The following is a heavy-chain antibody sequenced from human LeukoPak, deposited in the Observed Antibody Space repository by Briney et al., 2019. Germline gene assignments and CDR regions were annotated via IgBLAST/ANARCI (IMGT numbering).Heavy chain of an antibody. CDR2: ISYDGSNK. J-gene: IGHJ4*02. Sequence: PGRSLRLSCAASGFTFSSYAMHWVRQAPGKGLEWVAVISYDGSNKYYADSVKGRFTISRDNSKNTLYLQMNSLRAEDTAVHYCARAEFTYYYDSSGYYFGYWGQGTLVTVSS. V-gene: IGHV3-30-3*01. D-gene: IGHD3-22*01. CDR1: GFTFSSYA. CDR3: ARAEFTYYYDSSGYYFGY.